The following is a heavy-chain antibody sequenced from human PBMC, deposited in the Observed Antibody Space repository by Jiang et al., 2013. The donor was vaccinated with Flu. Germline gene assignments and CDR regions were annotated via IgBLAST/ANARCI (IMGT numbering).Heavy chain of an antibody. CDR1: GGSISSYY. Sequence: LVKPSETLSLTCTVSGGSISSYYWSWIRQPPGKGLEWIGYIYYSGSTNYNPSLKSRVTISVDTSKNQFSLKLSSVTAADTAMYYCARAGGAAAAFDPWGQGTLVTVSS. V-gene: IGHV4-59*01. D-gene: IGHD6-13*01. J-gene: IGHJ5*02. CDR3: ARAGGAAAAFDP. CDR2: IYYSGST.